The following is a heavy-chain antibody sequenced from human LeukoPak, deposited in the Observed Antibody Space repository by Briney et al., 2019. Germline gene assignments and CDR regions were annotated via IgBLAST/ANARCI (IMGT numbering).Heavy chain of an antibody. J-gene: IGHJ6*02. CDR3: ARDLATRADGYSSSWYIYYYYYGMDV. CDR2: INPNSGGT. Sequence: ASVKVSFKASGYTFTGYYMHWVRQAPGQGLEWMGWINPNSGGTNYAQKFQGRVTMTRDTSISTAYMELRSLRSDDTAVYYCARDLATRADGYSSSWYIYYYYYGMDVWGQGTTVTVSS. CDR1: GYTFTGYY. D-gene: IGHD6-13*01. V-gene: IGHV1-2*02.